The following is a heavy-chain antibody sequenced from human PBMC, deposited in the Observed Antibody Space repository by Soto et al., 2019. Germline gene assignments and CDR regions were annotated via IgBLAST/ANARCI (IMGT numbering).Heavy chain of an antibody. V-gene: IGHV3-23*01. D-gene: IGHD3-10*01. CDR2: ISGSGDST. Sequence: EVQLLESGGGLVQPGGSLRLSCAASGFTFSSYAMSWVRQTPGKGLEWVSAISGSGDSTYYADSVKGRLTISRDNSNHPLYLQMNSLRAEDTAIYYCAKLRWGSDNWFDPWGQGPLVTVSS. CDR1: GFTFSSYA. CDR3: AKLRWGSDNWFDP. J-gene: IGHJ5*02.